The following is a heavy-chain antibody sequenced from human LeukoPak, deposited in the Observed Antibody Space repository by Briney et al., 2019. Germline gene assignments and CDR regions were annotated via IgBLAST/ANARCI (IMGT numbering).Heavy chain of an antibody. CDR1: GFTFSSYG. D-gene: IGHD3-22*01. Sequence: GGSLRLSCAASGFTFSSYGMHWVRQAPGKGLEWVAVISYDGSNKYYADSVKGRFTISRDNSKNTLYLQMNSLRAEDTAVYYCAKEHDSSGYYYVPYYYYYGMDVWGQGTTVTVSS. CDR2: ISYDGSNK. J-gene: IGHJ6*02. CDR3: AKEHDSSGYYYVPYYYYYGMDV. V-gene: IGHV3-30*18.